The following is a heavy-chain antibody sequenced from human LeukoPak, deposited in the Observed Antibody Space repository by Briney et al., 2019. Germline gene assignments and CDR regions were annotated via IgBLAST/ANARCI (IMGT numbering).Heavy chain of an antibody. J-gene: IGHJ3*02. D-gene: IGHD2-21*02. CDR2: INPNSGGT. CDR1: GYTFTGYY. Sequence: GASVKVSCRATGYTFTGYYMHWVRQAPGQGLEWMGWINPNSGGTNYAQKFQGRVTMTRDTSISTAYMELSRLRSDDTAVYYCARGIVVVTVTDDDDAFDIWGQGTMVTVSS. CDR3: ARGIVVVTVTDDDDAFDI. V-gene: IGHV1-2*02.